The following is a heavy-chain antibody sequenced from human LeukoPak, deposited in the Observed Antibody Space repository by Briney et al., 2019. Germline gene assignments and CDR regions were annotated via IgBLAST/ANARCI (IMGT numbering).Heavy chain of an antibody. Sequence: ASVKVSCKASGYTFTSYDINWVRQATAQGLEWMGWMNPNSGNTGYAQKFQGRVTMTRNTSISTAYMELSSLRSEDTAVYYCARAPMVRGVIITRFDAWGQGTLVTVSS. CDR3: ARAPMVRGVIITRFDA. CDR1: GYTFTSYD. CDR2: MNPNSGNT. J-gene: IGHJ5*02. D-gene: IGHD3-10*01. V-gene: IGHV1-8*01.